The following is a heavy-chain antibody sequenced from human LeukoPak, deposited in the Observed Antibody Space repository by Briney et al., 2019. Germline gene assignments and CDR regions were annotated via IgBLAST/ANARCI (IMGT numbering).Heavy chain of an antibody. CDR2: IYYSGST. CDR1: GGSISSSSYY. D-gene: IGHD5-24*01. CDR3: ASLIRDGYNNPARYYYYYMDV. V-gene: IGHV4-39*07. J-gene: IGHJ6*03. Sequence: PSETLSLTCTVSGGSISSSSYYWGWIRQPPGKGLEWIGSIYYSGSTYYNPSLKSRVTISVDTSKNQFSLKLSSVTAADTAVYYCASLIRDGYNNPARYYYYYMDVWGKGTTVTVSS.